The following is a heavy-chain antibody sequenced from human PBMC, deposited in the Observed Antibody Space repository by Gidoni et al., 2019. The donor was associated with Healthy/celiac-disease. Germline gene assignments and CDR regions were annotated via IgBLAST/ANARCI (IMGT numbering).Heavy chain of an antibody. J-gene: IGHJ4*02. CDR3: ARVWSGYYTHDY. Sequence: QLQLQESGPGLVKPSETLSLPCTVSGGSISSSSYYWGWIRQPPGKGLEWIGSIYYSGSTYYNPYLKSRVTISVDTSKNQFSLKLSSVTAADTAVYYCARVWSGYYTHDYWGQGTLVTVSS. CDR2: IYYSGST. V-gene: IGHV4-39*01. CDR1: GGSISSSSYY. D-gene: IGHD3-3*01.